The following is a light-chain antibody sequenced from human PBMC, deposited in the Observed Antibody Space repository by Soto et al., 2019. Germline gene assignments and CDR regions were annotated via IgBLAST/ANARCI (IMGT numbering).Light chain of an antibody. J-gene: IGKJ3*01. V-gene: IGKV1-39*01. Sequence: DIQMTQSPSTLSASVRDRVTITCRASQTISNWLAWYQQNPGKAPKLLIYDASNLASGVPSRFSGSGSGTDFTLTISSLQPEDSATYYCQQSYSTPPFTFGPGTRVDI. CDR2: DAS. CDR1: QTISNW. CDR3: QQSYSTPPFT.